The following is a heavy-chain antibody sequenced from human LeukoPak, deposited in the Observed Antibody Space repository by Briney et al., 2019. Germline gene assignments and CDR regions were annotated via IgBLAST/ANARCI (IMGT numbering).Heavy chain of an antibody. CDR2: IIPIFGTA. Sequence: SVKVSCKASGGTFSSYAISWVRQAPGQGLEWMGGIIPIFGTANYAQKFQGRVTMTRDTSNSTAYLEFSSLRSDDTAVYYCARDWSMTTLDYWGQGTLVTVSS. CDR3: ARDWSMTTLDY. V-gene: IGHV1-69*05. J-gene: IGHJ4*02. D-gene: IGHD4-17*01. CDR1: GGTFSSYA.